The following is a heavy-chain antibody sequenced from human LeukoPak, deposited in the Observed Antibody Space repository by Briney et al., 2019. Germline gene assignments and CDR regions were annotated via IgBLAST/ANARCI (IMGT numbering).Heavy chain of an antibody. CDR1: GFTLSNYD. V-gene: IGHV3-21*01. D-gene: IGHD2-2*01. Sequence: PGGSLRLSCAASGFTLSNYDMNWVRQAPGKGLEWGSSISTSSRYIYYKDSVRGRFTISRDDAKNSLYLEMNSLRAEDTAVYYCARADCSSSTCYLRRSWFDPWGQGTLVTVPS. J-gene: IGHJ5*02. CDR3: ARADCSSSTCYLRRSWFDP. CDR2: ISTSSRYI.